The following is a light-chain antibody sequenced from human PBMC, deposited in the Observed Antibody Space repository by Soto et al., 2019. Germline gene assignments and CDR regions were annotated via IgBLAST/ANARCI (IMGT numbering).Light chain of an antibody. V-gene: IGKV1-12*01. CDR1: QDINSR. CDR2: SAT. CDR3: QQANSFPLT. J-gene: IGKJ4*01. Sequence: DIQMTQSPSYVSASVGDRVTITCRASQDINSRLGWYQQKPGKAPNLLFSSATTLQSGVPSRFSGSGSGTDFTLTIASLQPEDCATYYCQQANSFPLTFGGGTKVDIK.